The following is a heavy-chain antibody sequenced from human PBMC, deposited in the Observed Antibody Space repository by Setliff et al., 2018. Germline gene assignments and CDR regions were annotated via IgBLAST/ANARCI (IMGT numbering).Heavy chain of an antibody. J-gene: IGHJ6*02. CDR3: ARDHVYGPQYYYYYYGMDV. D-gene: IGHD3-10*01. Sequence: LRLSCAASGFTFSSYWMSWVRQAPGKGLEWVANIKQDGSEEYYVDSVKGRFTISRDNAKNSLYLQMNSLRAEDTAVYYCARDHVYGPQYYYYYYGMDVWGQGTTVTVSS. V-gene: IGHV3-7*01. CDR2: IKQDGSEE. CDR1: GFTFSSYW.